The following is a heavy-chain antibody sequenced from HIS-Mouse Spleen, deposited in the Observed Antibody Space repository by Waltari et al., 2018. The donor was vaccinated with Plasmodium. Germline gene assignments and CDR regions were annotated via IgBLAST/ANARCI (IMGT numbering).Heavy chain of an antibody. V-gene: IGHV3-7*01. D-gene: IGHD7-27*01. CDR3: ARLRRVNWGMADAFDI. CDR2: IKQDGSEK. J-gene: IGHJ3*02. CDR1: GFNFRSYW. Sequence: EVQLVESGGGLVQPGGSLRLSCAASGFNFRSYWMGCVRQGPGKGLEWVANIKQDGSEKYYVDSVKGRFTISRDNAKNSLYLQMNSLRAEDTAVYYCARLRRVNWGMADAFDIWGQGTMVTVSS.